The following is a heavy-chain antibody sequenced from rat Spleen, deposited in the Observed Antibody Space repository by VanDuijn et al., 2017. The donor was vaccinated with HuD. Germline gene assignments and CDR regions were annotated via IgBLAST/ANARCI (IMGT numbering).Heavy chain of an antibody. CDR1: GFSLTSYT. CDR2: ISSGGTS. V-gene: IGHV2-6*01. D-gene: IGHD5-1*01. J-gene: IGHJ3*01. CDR3: ARGWERFAY. Sequence: QVQLKESGPGLVQPSQTLSLTCTVSGFSLTSYTLSWVRQPPGKGLEWIAAISSGGTSYYNSVLNPRLSINRDISKCQVFLKMSSLQTEDTAMYFCARGWERFAYWGQGTLVTVSS.